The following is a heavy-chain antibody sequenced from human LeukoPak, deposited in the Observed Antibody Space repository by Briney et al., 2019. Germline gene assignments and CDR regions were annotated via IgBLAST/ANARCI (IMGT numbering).Heavy chain of an antibody. CDR2: ISSDGSHK. D-gene: IGHD6-6*01. CDR3: AKREYSSSLGYYDYYYYMDV. V-gene: IGHV3-30*04. J-gene: IGHJ6*03. Sequence: PGGSLRLYCAASGFTFSNYAMHWVRQAPGKGLEWVEVISSDGSHKYYADSVRGRFTISRDNSKNTLYLQMNSLRVEDTAVYYCAKREYSSSLGYYDYYYYMDVWGKGTTVTVSS. CDR1: GFTFSNYA.